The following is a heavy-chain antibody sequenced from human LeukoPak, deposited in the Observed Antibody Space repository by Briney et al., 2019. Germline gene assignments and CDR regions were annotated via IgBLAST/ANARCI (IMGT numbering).Heavy chain of an antibody. D-gene: IGHD6-19*01. Sequence: ETLSLTCTVSGGSISSYYWSWIRQPPGKGLEWIGYIYYSGSTNYNPSLKSRVTISVDTSKNQFSLKLSSVTAADTAVYYCARGRAVADAGAEYFQHWGQGTLVTVSS. CDR1: GGSISSYY. J-gene: IGHJ1*01. V-gene: IGHV4-59*01. CDR3: ARGRAVADAGAEYFQH. CDR2: IYYSGST.